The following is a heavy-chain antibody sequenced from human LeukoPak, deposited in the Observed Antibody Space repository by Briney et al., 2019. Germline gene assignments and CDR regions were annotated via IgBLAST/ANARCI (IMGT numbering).Heavy chain of an antibody. CDR1: GGSISSYY. CDR3: ARLWFGELFMGGGMDV. CDR2: IYHSGST. V-gene: IGHV4-59*08. J-gene: IGHJ6*02. Sequence: PSETLSLTCTVSGGSISSYYWSWIRQPPGKGLEWIGYIYHSGSTNCNPSLKSRVTISVDTSKNQFSLKLSSVTAADTAVYYCARLWFGELFMGGGMDVWGQGTTVTVS. D-gene: IGHD3-10*01.